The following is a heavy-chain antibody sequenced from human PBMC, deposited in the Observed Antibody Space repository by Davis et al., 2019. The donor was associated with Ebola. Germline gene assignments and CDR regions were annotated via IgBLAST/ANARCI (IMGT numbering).Heavy chain of an antibody. CDR3: ARDSRVGAPGTYYYYYYGMDV. V-gene: IGHV1-69*06. J-gene: IGHJ6*02. Sequence: SVKVSCKASGGTFSSYAISWVRQAPGQGLEWMGGIIPIYGTANYAQKFQGRVTITADKSTRTAYMELSSLRSEDTAVYYCARDSRVGAPGTYYYYYYGMDVWGQGTTVTVSS. D-gene: IGHD1-26*01. CDR2: IIPIYGTA. CDR1: GGTFSSYA.